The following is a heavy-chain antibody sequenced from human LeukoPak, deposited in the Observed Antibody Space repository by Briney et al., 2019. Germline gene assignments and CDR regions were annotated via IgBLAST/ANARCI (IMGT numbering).Heavy chain of an antibody. V-gene: IGHV3-23*01. CDR3: AKDVDDSSYHPLFY. Sequence: GGSLRLSCAASGFTFSSYAMSWVRQAPGKGLEWVSAISGSGGSTYYADSVKGRFTISRDNSKNTLYLQMNSLRAEDTAVYYCAKDVDDSSYHPLFYWGQGTLVTVSS. D-gene: IGHD3-22*01. CDR1: GFTFSSYA. CDR2: ISGSGGST. J-gene: IGHJ4*02.